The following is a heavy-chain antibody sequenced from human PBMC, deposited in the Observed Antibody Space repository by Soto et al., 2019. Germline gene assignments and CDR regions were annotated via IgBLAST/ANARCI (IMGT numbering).Heavy chain of an antibody. CDR3: ARLAGGTSGWYYYYGMDV. CDR1: GYTFTSYT. V-gene: IGHV1-18*04. CDR2: ISAYNGNT. D-gene: IGHD6-19*01. Sequence: QVQLVQSGAEVEKPGASVKVSCKASGYTFTSYTISWVRQAPGQGLEWMGSISAYNGNTDYAQKFQGRVTMTTDTSTSTAYMELRSLRSDDTAVYYCARLAGGTSGWYYYYGMDVWGQGATVTVSS. J-gene: IGHJ6*02.